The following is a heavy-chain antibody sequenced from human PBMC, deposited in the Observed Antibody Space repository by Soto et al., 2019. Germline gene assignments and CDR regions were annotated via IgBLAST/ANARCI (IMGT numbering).Heavy chain of an antibody. CDR1: GFTFSSYA. D-gene: IGHD3-22*01. J-gene: IGHJ4*02. CDR3: AKDLGDSSGYYHEGVYFDY. Sequence: GGSLRLSCAASGFTFSSYAMSWVRQAPGKGLEWVSAISGSGGSTYYADSVKGRFTISRDNSKNTLYLQMNSLRAEDTAVYYCAKDLGDSSGYYHEGVYFDYWGQGTLVTVSS. CDR2: ISGSGGST. V-gene: IGHV3-23*01.